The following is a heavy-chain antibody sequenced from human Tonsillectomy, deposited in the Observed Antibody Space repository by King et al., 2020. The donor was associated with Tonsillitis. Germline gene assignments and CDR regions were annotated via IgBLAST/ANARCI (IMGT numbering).Heavy chain of an antibody. Sequence: EVQLVESGGGLVQPGGSLRLSCAASGFTFSSYAMSWVRQAPGKGLEWVSGISASGGDSTYYADSVKGRLTISRDNSKNTVYLQMNSLRAEDTAIYYCAKDIFHDPVAFDIWGQGTMVTVSS. CDR1: GFTFSSYA. CDR2: ISASGGDST. CDR3: AKDIFHDPVAFDI. V-gene: IGHV3-23*04. D-gene: IGHD3-3*01. J-gene: IGHJ3*02.